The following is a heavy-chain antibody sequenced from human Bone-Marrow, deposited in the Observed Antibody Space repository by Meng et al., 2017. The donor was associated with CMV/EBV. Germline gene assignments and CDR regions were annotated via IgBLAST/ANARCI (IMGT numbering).Heavy chain of an antibody. Sequence: SVMVSCKASGGTFSSYAISWVRQAPGQGLEWMGGIIPIFGTANYAQKFQGRVTITTDESTSTAYMELSSLRSEDTAVYYCTTGKNVLLWFGESETIDYWGQGTLVTVSS. CDR2: IIPIFGTA. V-gene: IGHV1-69*05. CDR3: TTGKNVLLWFGESETIDY. D-gene: IGHD3-10*01. CDR1: GGTFSSYA. J-gene: IGHJ4*02.